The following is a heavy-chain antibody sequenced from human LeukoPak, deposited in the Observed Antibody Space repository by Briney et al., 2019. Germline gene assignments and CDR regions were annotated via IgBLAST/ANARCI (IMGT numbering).Heavy chain of an antibody. D-gene: IGHD5-18*01. Sequence: ASVKISCKASGYTFTSYYMHWVRQAPGQGLEWMGIINPSGGSTSYAQKFQGRVTMTRDTSTSTVYMELSSLRSEDTAVYYCAREGDADTATWHWFDPWGQGTLVTVSS. J-gene: IGHJ5*02. CDR2: INPSGGST. CDR1: GYTFTSYY. V-gene: IGHV1-46*01. CDR3: AREGDADTATWHWFDP.